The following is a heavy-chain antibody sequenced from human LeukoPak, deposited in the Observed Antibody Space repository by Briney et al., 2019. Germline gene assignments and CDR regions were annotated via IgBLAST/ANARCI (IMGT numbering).Heavy chain of an antibody. J-gene: IGHJ4*02. CDR1: GFTFAGYW. Sequence: GGSLRLSCAASGFTFAGYWISWVRQARGKGLEWVANIKQDASEEYYVDSVKGRFTISRDNAKNSLYLQMNSLRAEDTAVYYCVRDRGRASVDYWGQGTLVTVSS. CDR3: VRDRGRASVDY. CDR2: IKQDASEE. D-gene: IGHD1-26*01. V-gene: IGHV3-7*01.